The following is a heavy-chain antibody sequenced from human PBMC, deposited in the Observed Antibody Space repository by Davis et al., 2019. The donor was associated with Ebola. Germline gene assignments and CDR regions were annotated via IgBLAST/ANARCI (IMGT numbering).Heavy chain of an antibody. CDR1: GGSISSSSYY. CDR2: IYYSGST. D-gene: IGHD3-22*01. Sequence: PSETLSLTCTVSGGSISSSSYYWGWIRQPPGKGLEWIGSIYYSGSTYYNPSLKSRVTISVDTSKNQFSLKLSSVTAADTAVYYCAASFSSGYSFNPYYFDYWGQGTLVTVSS. CDR3: AASFSSGYSFNPYYFDY. V-gene: IGHV4-39*07. J-gene: IGHJ4*02.